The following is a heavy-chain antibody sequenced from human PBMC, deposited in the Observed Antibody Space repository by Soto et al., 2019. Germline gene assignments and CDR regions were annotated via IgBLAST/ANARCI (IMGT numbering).Heavy chain of an antibody. V-gene: IGHV4-34*01. CDR1: GGSFSGYY. J-gene: IGHJ6*02. CDR2: INHSGST. Sequence: SETLSLTCAVYGGSFSGYYWSWIRQPPGKGLEWIGEINHSGSTNYNPSLKSRVTISVDTSKNQFSLKLSSVTAADTAVYYCARGNRNYAYYATDVWGQATTVTFS. CDR3: ARGNRNYAYYATDV.